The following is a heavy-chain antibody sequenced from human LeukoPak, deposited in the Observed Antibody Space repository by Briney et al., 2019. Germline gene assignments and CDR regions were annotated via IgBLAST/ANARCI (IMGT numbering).Heavy chain of an antibody. V-gene: IGHV3-23*01. CDR3: AKAPTAMVTNGLYYFDY. CDR2: ISGSGGST. Sequence: PGGSLRLSCAASGFSFSSYAMSWVRQAPGKGLEWVSAISGSGGSTYYADSVKGRFTISRDNSKNTLYLQMNSLRAEDTAVYYCAKAPTAMVTNGLYYFDYWGQGTPVTVSS. J-gene: IGHJ4*02. CDR1: GFSFSSYA. D-gene: IGHD5-18*01.